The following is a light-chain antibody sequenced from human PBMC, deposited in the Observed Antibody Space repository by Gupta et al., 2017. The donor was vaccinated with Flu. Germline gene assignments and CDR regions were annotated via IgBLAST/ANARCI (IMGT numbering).Light chain of an antibody. Sequence: SVLIQTPSASGTPGQRVTMSCSGSSSNIEDNYVFWYQQLPGTAPKIIIYRNTQRPSGVPDRISGSKSGTSAFLAISGLRSEDEADYYCAVWDDRRDAWVFGGGTKVTVL. CDR3: AVWDDRRDAWV. CDR1: SSNIEDNY. J-gene: IGLJ2*01. V-gene: IGLV1-47*01. CDR2: RNT.